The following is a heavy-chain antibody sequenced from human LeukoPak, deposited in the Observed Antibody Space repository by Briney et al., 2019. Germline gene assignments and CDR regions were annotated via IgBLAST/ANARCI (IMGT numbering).Heavy chain of an antibody. V-gene: IGHV3-48*03. J-gene: IGHJ5*02. CDR3: ARVQLERRGNWFDP. D-gene: IGHD1-1*01. Sequence: GGSLRLSCAASGFTFSSYEMNWVRQAPGKGLEWVSYISSSGSTIYYADSVKGRFTVSRDNAKNSLYLQMNSLRAEDTAVYYCARVQLERRGNWFDPWGQGTLVTVSS. CDR1: GFTFSSYE. CDR2: ISSSGSTI.